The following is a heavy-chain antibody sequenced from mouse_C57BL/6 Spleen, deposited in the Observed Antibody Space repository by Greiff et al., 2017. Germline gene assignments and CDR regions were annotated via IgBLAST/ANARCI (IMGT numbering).Heavy chain of an antibody. CDR1: GYTFTDYN. V-gene: IGHV1-22*01. Sequence: EVQLQQSGPELVKPGASVKMSCKASGYTFTDYNMHWVKQSHGKSLEWIGYINPNNGGTSYNQKFKGKATLTVNTSSSTAYMELRSLTSEDSAVYYCAREDYSNPWFAYWGQGTLVTVSA. CDR3: AREDYSNPWFAY. CDR2: INPNNGGT. D-gene: IGHD2-5*01. J-gene: IGHJ3*01.